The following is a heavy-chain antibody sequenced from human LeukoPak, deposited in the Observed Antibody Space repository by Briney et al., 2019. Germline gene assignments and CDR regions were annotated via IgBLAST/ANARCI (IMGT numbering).Heavy chain of an antibody. CDR3: AKDRLRYCTGGNCYSPVDY. V-gene: IGHV3-23*01. CDR1: GFTFSSYA. Sequence: GGSLRLSCAACGFTFSSYAMSWVRQAPGKGLEWVSAISGSGGSTYYTDSVKGRFTISRDNSKNTLYLQMNTLRAEDTAVYFCAKDRLRYCTGGNCYSPVDYWGQGTLVTVSS. D-gene: IGHD2-15*01. J-gene: IGHJ4*01. CDR2: ISGSGGST.